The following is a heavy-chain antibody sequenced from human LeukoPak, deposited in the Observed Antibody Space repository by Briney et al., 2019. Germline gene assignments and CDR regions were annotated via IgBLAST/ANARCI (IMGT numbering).Heavy chain of an antibody. V-gene: IGHV1-2*06. CDR2: INPNSGGT. CDR1: GYTFTGYY. D-gene: IGHD6-13*01. CDR3: ARDFPTSIAAAGTDY. Sequence: ASVKVSCKASGYTFTGYYMHWVRQAPGQGLEWMGRINPNSGGTNYAQKFQGRVTMTRETSISTAYMELSRLRSDDTAVYYCARDFPTSIAAAGTDYWGQGTLVTVSS. J-gene: IGHJ4*02.